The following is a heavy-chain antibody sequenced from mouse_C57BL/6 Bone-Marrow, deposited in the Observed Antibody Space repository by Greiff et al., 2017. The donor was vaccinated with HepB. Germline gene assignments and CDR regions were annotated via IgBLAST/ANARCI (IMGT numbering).Heavy chain of an antibody. D-gene: IGHD1-1*01. V-gene: IGHV14-4*01. Sequence: EVKLQESGAELVRPGASVKLSCTASGFNIKDDYMHWVKQRPEQGLEWIGWIDPENGDTEYASKFQGKATITADTSSNTAYLQLSSLTSEDTAVYYCTTFITTVVATSFDYWGQGTTLTVSS. J-gene: IGHJ2*01. CDR1: GFNIKDDY. CDR3: TTFITTVVATSFDY. CDR2: IDPENGDT.